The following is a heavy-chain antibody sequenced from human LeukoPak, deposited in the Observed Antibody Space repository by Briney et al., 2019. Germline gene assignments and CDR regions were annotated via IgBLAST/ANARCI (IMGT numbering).Heavy chain of an antibody. CDR2: IIPIFGTA. D-gene: IGHD3-10*01. CDR3: ASYYGSGSYGY. Sequence: SVKVSCKASGGTFSSYAISWVRQAPGQGLERMGGIIPIFGTANYEQKFQGRVTITADESTSTAYMELSSLRSEDTAVYYCASYYGSGSYGYWGQGTLVTVSS. V-gene: IGHV1-69*13. J-gene: IGHJ4*02. CDR1: GGTFSSYA.